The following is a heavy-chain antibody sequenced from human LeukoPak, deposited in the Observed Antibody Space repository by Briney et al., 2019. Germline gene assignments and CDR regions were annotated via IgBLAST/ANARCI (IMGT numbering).Heavy chain of an antibody. V-gene: IGHV4-59*08. Sequence: SETLSLTCTVSGDSISSYYWSWIRQPPGKGLEWIGYIYYSGSTNYNPSLKSRVTISIDTSKNQFSLKLSSVTAADTAVYYCARATGGIWRDFDYWGQGTLVTVSS. CDR2: IYYSGST. CDR3: ARATGGIWRDFDY. D-gene: IGHD2-15*01. CDR1: GDSISSYY. J-gene: IGHJ4*02.